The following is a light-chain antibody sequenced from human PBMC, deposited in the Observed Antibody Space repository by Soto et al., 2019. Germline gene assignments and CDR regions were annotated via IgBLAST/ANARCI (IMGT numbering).Light chain of an antibody. CDR2: DTS. J-gene: IGKJ1*01. V-gene: IGKV3-15*01. Sequence: EIAMTQSPATLSVSPGERATLSCRASQTVSNKLVWYQQRPGQAPRLLIYDTSTRATGIPARFSGSGSGTEFTLTISSLQSEDFAVYYCQQFNTWPRTFGQGTKVDIK. CDR1: QTVSNK. CDR3: QQFNTWPRT.